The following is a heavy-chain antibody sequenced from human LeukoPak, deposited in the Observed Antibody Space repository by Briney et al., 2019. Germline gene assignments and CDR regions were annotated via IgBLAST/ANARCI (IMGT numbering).Heavy chain of an antibody. CDR2: ISAYNGNT. CDR3: ARVNGQLPSLDY. V-gene: IGHV1-18*04. D-gene: IGHD1-26*01. CDR1: GYTFISYG. J-gene: IGHJ4*02. Sequence: ASVKVSCKASGYTFISYGISWVRQAPGQGLEWMGWISAYNGNTNFAQKFQGRVTMATDTSTSTAYMELRSLRSDDTAVYYCARVNGQLPSLDYWGQGTLVTVSS.